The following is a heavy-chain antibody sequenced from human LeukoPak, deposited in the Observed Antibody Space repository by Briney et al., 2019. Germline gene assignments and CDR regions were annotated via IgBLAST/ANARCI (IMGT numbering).Heavy chain of an antibody. Sequence: SETLSLTCAVYGGPFSGYYWSWIRQSPGKGLEWIGEINHSGRTNYNPSLKSRVTISVDTSKNQFSLKLSSVTAADTAVYYCARGRASYDFWSGYLIDYWGQGTLVTVSS. CDR1: GGPFSGYY. D-gene: IGHD3-3*01. CDR3: ARGRASYDFWSGYLIDY. J-gene: IGHJ4*02. CDR2: INHSGRT. V-gene: IGHV4-34*01.